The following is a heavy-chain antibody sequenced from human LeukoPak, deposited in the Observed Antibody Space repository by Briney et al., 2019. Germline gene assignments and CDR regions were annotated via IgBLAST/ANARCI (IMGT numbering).Heavy chain of an antibody. CDR3: ARTITIFLYPRYYFDY. Sequence: ASVKVSCKVSGYTLTGLSMHWVRQAPGKGLEWMGGFDPEDGETIYAQKFQGRVTMTEDTSTDTAYMELSSLRSDGTAVYYCARTITIFLYPRYYFDYWGQGTLVTVSS. CDR2: FDPEDGET. D-gene: IGHD3-3*01. J-gene: IGHJ4*02. V-gene: IGHV1-24*01. CDR1: GYTLTGLS.